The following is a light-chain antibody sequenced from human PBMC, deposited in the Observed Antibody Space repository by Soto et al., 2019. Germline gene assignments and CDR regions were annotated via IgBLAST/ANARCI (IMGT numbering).Light chain of an antibody. CDR1: QSVSSY. CDR2: DAS. CDR3: QHRSNWPIT. J-gene: IGKJ5*01. V-gene: IGKV3-11*01. Sequence: EIVLTQSPATLSLSPGERATLSCRASQSVSSYLAWYQQKLGQAPRLLIYDASNRAPGIPARFSGSGSGTXXXXTISSLEPEDFAVYYCQHRSNWPITFGQGTRLEIK.